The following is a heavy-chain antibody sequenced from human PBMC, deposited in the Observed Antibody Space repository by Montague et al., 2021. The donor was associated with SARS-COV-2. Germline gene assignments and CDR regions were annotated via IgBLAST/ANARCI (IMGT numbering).Heavy chain of an antibody. CDR2: ISSSGITI. V-gene: IGHV3-48*03. CDR1: GFTFSSYE. CDR3: ARDNYYSDTSGYPDY. J-gene: IGHJ4*02. D-gene: IGHD3-22*01. Sequence: SLRLSCAASGFTFSSYEMNWLRQAPGKGLEWVSSISSSGITIYYADSVKGRFTISRDNAKNSLYLQMNSLRAEDTAVYYCARDNYYSDTSGYPDYWGQGTLVTVSS.